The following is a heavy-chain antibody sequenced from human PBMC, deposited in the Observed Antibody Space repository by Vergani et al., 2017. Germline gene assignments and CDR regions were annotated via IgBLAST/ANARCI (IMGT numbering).Heavy chain of an antibody. Sequence: QVQLVESGGGVVQPGRSLRLSCAASGFTFSSFGMHWVRQAPGKGLEWVAVISYDGSNKYYADSVKGRFTISRDNSKNTLYLQMNSLRAEDTAVYYCADEGQAVVGDEPYTYSIDVWGKGTKVTVSS. CDR1: GFTFSSFG. D-gene: IGHD1-26*01. CDR2: ISYDGSNK. CDR3: ADEGQAVVGDEPYTYSIDV. J-gene: IGHJ6*03. V-gene: IGHV3-30*18.